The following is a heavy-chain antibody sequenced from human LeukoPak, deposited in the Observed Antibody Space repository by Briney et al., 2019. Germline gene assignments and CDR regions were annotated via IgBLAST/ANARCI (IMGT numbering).Heavy chain of an antibody. D-gene: IGHD7-27*01. CDR3: ARGVLGPYYFDL. Sequence: SETLSLTCAVYGGTFRAYYWSWIRQPPGKGLEWTGEIHYTGATNYKPSLKSRVTISGDPSKNQFSLRVSSVTAADTAVYYCARGVLGPYYFDLWGRGTLVTVSS. V-gene: IGHV4-34*01. J-gene: IGHJ2*01. CDR2: IHYTGAT. CDR1: GGTFRAYY.